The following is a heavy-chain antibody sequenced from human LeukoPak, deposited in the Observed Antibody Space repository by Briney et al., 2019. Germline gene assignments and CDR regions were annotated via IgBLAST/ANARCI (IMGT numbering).Heavy chain of an antibody. D-gene: IGHD7-27*01. CDR3: ARELTGDLGTDY. CDR2: INSDGSST. J-gene: IGHJ4*02. CDR1: GFPFSSYW. Sequence: PGGSLRLSCAASGFPFSSYWMHWVRQAPGKGLVWVSRINSDGSSTSYADSVKGRFTISRDNAKNTLYLQMNSLRAEDTAVYYCARELTGDLGTDYWGQRTLVTVSS. V-gene: IGHV3-74*01.